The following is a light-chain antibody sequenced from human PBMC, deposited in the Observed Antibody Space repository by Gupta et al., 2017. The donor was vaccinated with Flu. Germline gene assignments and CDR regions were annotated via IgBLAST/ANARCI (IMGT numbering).Light chain of an antibody. CDR3: MQVLQTPFT. V-gene: IGKV2-28*01. CDR1: QSLLHSNGYKY. Sequence: DIVMTQSPLSLPVTPGEPASISCRSSQSLLHSNGYKYLDWYLQKPGQSPQLLIYLGSSRASGVPDRFSGSGSGTDFTLKISRVEAEDVGVYYCMQVLQTPFTFGQGTQLEI. J-gene: IGKJ5*01. CDR2: LGS.